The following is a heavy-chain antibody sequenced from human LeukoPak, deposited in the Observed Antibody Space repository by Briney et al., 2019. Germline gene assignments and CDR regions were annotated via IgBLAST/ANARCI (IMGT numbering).Heavy chain of an antibody. CDR3: ASFWRGGY. D-gene: IGHD3-3*01. J-gene: IGHJ4*02. V-gene: IGHV3-7*01. CDR2: IKQDGSEK. CDR1: GFTFSNYN. Sequence: GGSLRLSCAASGFTFSNYNMSWVRQAPGKGLEWVANIKQDGSEKYYVDSVKGRFTISRDNAKNSLYLQMNSLRAEDTAVYYCASFWRGGYWGQGTLVTVSS.